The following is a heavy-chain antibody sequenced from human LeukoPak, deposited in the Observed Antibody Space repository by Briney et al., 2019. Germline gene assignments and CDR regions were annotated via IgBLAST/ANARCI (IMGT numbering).Heavy chain of an antibody. J-gene: IGHJ4*02. D-gene: IGHD3-22*01. Sequence: SETLSLTCTVSGGSISSYYWSWIRQPPGKGLEWIGYIYYSGSTNYNPSLKSRVTISVDTSKNQFSLKLSSVTAADTAVYYCARSYYYDSSGYFDYWGQGTLVTVSS. CDR3: ARSYYYDSSGYFDY. CDR1: GGSISSYY. CDR2: IYYSGST. V-gene: IGHV4-59*01.